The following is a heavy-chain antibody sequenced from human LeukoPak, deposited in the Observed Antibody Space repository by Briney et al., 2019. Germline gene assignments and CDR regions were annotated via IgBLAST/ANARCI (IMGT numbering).Heavy chain of an antibody. CDR3: ARGELQYSSGRYAVRVLDY. CDR1: GGSFSGYY. D-gene: IGHD6-19*01. V-gene: IGHV4-34*01. J-gene: IGHJ4*02. Sequence: SETLSLTCAVYGGSFSGYYWSWIRQPPGKGLEWIGEINHRGSTNYNPSLKSRVIISVDTSKNQFSLKVTSVTAADTAVYYCARGELQYSSGRYAVRVLDYWGQGAMLSVSS. CDR2: INHRGST.